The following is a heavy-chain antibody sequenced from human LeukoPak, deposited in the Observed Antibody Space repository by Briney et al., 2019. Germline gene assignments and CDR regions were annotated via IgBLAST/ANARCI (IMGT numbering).Heavy chain of an antibody. D-gene: IGHD5-18*01. CDR2: INTNTGNP. V-gene: IGHV7-4-1*02. J-gene: IGHJ4*02. CDR1: GYTFTSYA. CDR3: GRDPKLGIRGYTYGYIDY. Sequence: GASVKVSCKTSGYTFTSYAINWMRQAPGQGLEWMGWINTNTGNPMYAQGFTGRYVFSLDTSVSTAYLQISGLKADDTAVYYCGRDPKLGIRGYTYGYIDYWGQGTVVTVSS.